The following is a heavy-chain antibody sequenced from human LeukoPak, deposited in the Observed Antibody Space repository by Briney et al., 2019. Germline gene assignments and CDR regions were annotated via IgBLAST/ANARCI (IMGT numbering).Heavy chain of an antibody. CDR1: GGSISSYY. J-gene: IGHJ4*02. Sequence: PSETLSLPCTVSGGSISSYYWSWIRQPPGKGLEWIGYIYYSGSTNYNPSLKSRVTISVDTSKNQFSLKLSSVTAADTAVYYCAGSRGFMGNDYWGQGTLVTVSS. V-gene: IGHV4-59*01. CDR3: AGSRGFMGNDY. CDR2: IYYSGST. D-gene: IGHD3-22*01.